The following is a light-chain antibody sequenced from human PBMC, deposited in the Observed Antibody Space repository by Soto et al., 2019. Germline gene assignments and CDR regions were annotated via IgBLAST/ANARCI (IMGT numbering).Light chain of an antibody. CDR3: QQYHDWPSYT. J-gene: IGKJ2*01. V-gene: IGKV3-15*01. CDR1: QSVSGN. CDR2: GAS. Sequence: EIVMTQSPATLSVSPGERATLSCRASQSVSGNLAWYQQKPGQAPRLLIYGASTRATGIPAWFSGSGSGTEFTLTISSLQSEDFAVYYCQQYHDWPSYTFGQGTKLEIK.